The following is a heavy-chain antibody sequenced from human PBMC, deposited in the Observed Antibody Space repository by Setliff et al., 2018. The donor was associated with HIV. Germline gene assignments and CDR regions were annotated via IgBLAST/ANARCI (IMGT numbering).Heavy chain of an antibody. CDR1: GFTFRDYL. J-gene: IGHJ6*03. CDR2: INQDGSEK. V-gene: IGHV3-7*03. D-gene: IGHD1-26*01. Sequence: PGGSLRLSCGASGFTFRDYLMIWVRQAPGKGLECVANINQDGSEKYHVGSVKGRFTISRYNAKNSRYLQMNSLRAEDTAVYYCARDRGLRGMLLSSKELGFYCMDVWGKGTTVTVSS. CDR3: ARDRGLRGMLLSSKELGFYCMDV.